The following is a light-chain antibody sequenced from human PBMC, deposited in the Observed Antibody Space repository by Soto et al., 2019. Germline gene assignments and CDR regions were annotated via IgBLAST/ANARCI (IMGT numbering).Light chain of an antibody. CDR3: SSYTTISNYV. V-gene: IGLV2-14*01. CDR1: SRDVGGYNY. CDR2: DVR. J-gene: IGLJ1*01. Sequence: QSVLTQPASVSGSPGQSFTISCTGTSRDVGGYNYVSWYQQHPGKAPKLMIYDVRNRPSGVSNRFSGSKSVNTASLTISGLQAEDEADYYCSSYTTISNYVFGTGTQLTVL.